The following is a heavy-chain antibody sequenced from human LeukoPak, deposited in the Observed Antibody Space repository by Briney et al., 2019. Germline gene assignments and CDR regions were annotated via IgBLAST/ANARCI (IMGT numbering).Heavy chain of an antibody. CDR2: IYYSGST. CDR3: VRGREWLQSLFDY. Sequence: SETLSLTCTVSGXSVNGYYWNWIRQAPGKGLEWIGYIYYSGSTNYNTSLKSRETISVDTSKNQFSLKLSSVTAANTAVYYCVRGREWLQSLFDYWGQGTLVTVSS. CDR1: GXSVNGYY. V-gene: IGHV4-59*02. J-gene: IGHJ4*02. D-gene: IGHD5-24*01.